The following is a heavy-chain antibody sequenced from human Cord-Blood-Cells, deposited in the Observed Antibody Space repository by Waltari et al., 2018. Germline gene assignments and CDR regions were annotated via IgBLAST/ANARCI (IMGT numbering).Heavy chain of an antibody. CDR3: ARAYPSDWAGGQFDY. J-gene: IGHJ4*02. CDR2: TYYRSKWYN. Sequence: HVQLPQSRPGLGKPAQTRPLTCALPRDRVPRQSAAWDWSRQSPSRGLEWLGRTYYRSKWYNDYAVSVKSRITINPDTSKNQFSLQLNSVTPEDTAVYYCARAYPSDWAGGQFDYWGQGTLVTVSS. V-gene: IGHV6-1*01. CDR1: RDRVPRQSAA. D-gene: IGHD3-9*01.